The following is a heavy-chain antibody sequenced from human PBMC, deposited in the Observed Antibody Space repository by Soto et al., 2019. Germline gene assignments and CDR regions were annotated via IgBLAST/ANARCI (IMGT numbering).Heavy chain of an antibody. V-gene: IGHV3-23*01. Sequence: EVQLLESGGGLVQPGGSLRLSCAASGFTFSSYAMSWVRQAPGKGLEWVSAISGSGGSTYYADSVKGRFTISRDNSKDTLYLQMNSLRAEDTAVYYCAKSRYDSSGYYDYWGQGTLVTVSS. CDR3: AKSRYDSSGYYDY. J-gene: IGHJ4*02. CDR2: ISGSGGST. CDR1: GFTFSSYA. D-gene: IGHD3-22*01.